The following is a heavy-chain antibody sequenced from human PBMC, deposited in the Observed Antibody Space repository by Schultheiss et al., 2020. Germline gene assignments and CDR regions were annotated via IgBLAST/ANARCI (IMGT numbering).Heavy chain of an antibody. Sequence: GESLKISCAASGFTFSNYWMNWVRQAPGKGLEWVANIKQDGSEKYYVDSVKGRFTISRDNAQNSLYLRMNSLRAEDTAVYYCARMPTSRNTWINYYGVDVWGQGTTVTVSS. V-gene: IGHV3-7*01. CDR2: IKQDGSEK. CDR3: ARMPTSRNTWINYYGVDV. J-gene: IGHJ6*02. D-gene: IGHD5-12*01. CDR1: GFTFSNYW.